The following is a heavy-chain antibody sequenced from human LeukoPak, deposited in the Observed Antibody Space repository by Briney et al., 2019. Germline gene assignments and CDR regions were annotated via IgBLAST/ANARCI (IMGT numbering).Heavy chain of an antibody. V-gene: IGHV3-23*01. D-gene: IGHD2-8*01. CDR2: VSGSAGRT. CDR3: AKNRGHCVNGVCHNYYYMDV. J-gene: IGHJ6*03. CDR1: GFTFSSYA. Sequence: GGSLRLSCAASGFTFSSYAMSWVRQAPGKGLEWVSTVSGSAGRTDYADSVKGRFTISRDNLKNTLYLQMNSLRAEDTAVYYCAKNRGHCVNGVCHNYYYMDVWGKGTTVTVSS.